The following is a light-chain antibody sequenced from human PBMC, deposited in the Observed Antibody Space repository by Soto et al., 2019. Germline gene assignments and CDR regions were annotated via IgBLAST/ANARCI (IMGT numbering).Light chain of an antibody. CDR2: GTS. J-gene: IGKJ1*01. CDR3: QQCGSLPGT. V-gene: IGKV3-20*01. CDR1: QSVSNTY. Sequence: EIVLTQSPGTLSLSPGERATLSCRASQSVSNTYLAWYQQKPGQAPRLLIFGTSSRATGIPDRFIGGGSGTDFTLTISRLEPEDFAVYYCQQCGSLPGTFGQGTKVDIK.